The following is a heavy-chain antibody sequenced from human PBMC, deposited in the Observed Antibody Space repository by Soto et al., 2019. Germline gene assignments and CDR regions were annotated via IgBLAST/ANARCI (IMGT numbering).Heavy chain of an antibody. V-gene: IGHV1-69*13. CDR1: GGTFSSYA. D-gene: IGHD3-3*01. J-gene: IGHJ6*02. Sequence: SVKVSCKASGGTFSSYAISWVRQAPGQGLEWMGGIIPIFGTANYAQKFQGRVTITADESTSTAYMELSSLRSEDTAVYYRARGTYYDFWSGFSMYVWGQGTTVTVSS. CDR2: IIPIFGTA. CDR3: ARGTYYDFWSGFSMYV.